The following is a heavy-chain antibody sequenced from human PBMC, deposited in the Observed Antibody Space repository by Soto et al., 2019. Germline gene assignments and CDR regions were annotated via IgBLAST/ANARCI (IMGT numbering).Heavy chain of an antibody. CDR1: GGSISSSSYY. D-gene: IGHD3-3*01. CDR3: ASASSYDFSHLAY. CDR2: IYYSGST. J-gene: IGHJ4*02. Sequence: PSETLSLTCTVSGGSISSSSYYWGWIRQPPGKGLEWIGSIYYSGSTYYNPSLKSRVTISVDTSKNHFSLSLSSVTVADTAVYYCASASSYDFSHLAYWGQGTLVTVSS. V-gene: IGHV4-39*07.